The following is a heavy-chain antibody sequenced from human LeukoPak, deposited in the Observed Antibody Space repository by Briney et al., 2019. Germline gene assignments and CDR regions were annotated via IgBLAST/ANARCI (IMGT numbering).Heavy chain of an antibody. CDR3: VKGWGPAAHPFADYYYMDV. J-gene: IGHJ6*03. D-gene: IGHD2-2*01. CDR1: GFTFSSYS. Sequence: GGSLRLSCIASGFTFSSYSVNWVRQPPGKGLEWLSYISKSSSSIYYAESVKGRFTISRDNARNSLYLQMNSLSVEDTAIYYCVKGWGPAAHPFADYYYMDVWGKGTTVTVSS. CDR2: ISKSSSSI. V-gene: IGHV3-48*01.